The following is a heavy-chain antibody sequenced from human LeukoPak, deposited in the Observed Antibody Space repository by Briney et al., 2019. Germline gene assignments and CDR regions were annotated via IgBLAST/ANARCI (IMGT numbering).Heavy chain of an antibody. CDR3: AREKGSSNYDS. V-gene: IGHV3-74*03. CDR2: INGDGSST. J-gene: IGHJ5*01. D-gene: IGHD4-11*01. Sequence: GGSLRLSCAASGFTFNTYWMHWVRQVPGKGLVWVSRINGDGSSTAYADSVKDRFTISRDNAKNTVYLQMDSLRAEDTAVYYCAREKGSSNYDSWGQGTLVTVSS. CDR1: GFTFNTYW.